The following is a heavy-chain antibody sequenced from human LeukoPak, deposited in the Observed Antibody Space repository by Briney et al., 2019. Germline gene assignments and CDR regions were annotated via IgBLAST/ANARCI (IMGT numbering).Heavy chain of an antibody. CDR3: ARHISGYGSGTDY. J-gene: IGHJ4*02. D-gene: IGHD3-10*01. CDR1: GDSIGSSYYY. CDR2: IYSSGST. Sequence: SETLSLTCSASGDSIGSSYYYWGWIRQPPGKGLEWIGTIYSSGSTYYNPSLKSRVTISVDTAKNQFSLRLSSVTAADTAIYYCARHISGYGSGTDYWGQGTLVTVSS. V-gene: IGHV4-39*01.